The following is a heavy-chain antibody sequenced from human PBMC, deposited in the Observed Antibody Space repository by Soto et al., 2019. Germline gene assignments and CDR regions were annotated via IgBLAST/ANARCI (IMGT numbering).Heavy chain of an antibody. CDR3: ARDFSSDWYDH. J-gene: IGHJ5*02. CDR1: GYNFTSYS. D-gene: IGHD3-22*01. CDR2: ISSYNGNT. Sequence: QVQLAQSGAEVKKPGASVKVSCKASGYNFTSYSISWVRQAPGQGLEWMGWISSYNGNTKYAQKVQGRVTMTTDTYTNTAYIELRSLRSDDTAVYSCARDFSSDWYDHWGQGTLVTVSS. V-gene: IGHV1-18*01.